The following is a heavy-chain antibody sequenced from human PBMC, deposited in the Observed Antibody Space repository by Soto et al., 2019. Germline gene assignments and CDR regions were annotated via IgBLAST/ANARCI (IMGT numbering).Heavy chain of an antibody. CDR1: GGTFRNYA. CDR3: AMALPKQQLVRGAFDH. V-gene: IGHV1-69*01. Sequence: QVQLVQSGAEVKKPGSSVKLSCKTSGGTFRNYAINWVRQAPGQGLEWMGGSIPVFGTANYAQTFQGSFTITADESTSTAYMELSRLRSEDTAVYYCAMALPKQQLVRGAFDHWGQGTLVTVAS. CDR2: SIPVFGTA. D-gene: IGHD6-13*01. J-gene: IGHJ4*02.